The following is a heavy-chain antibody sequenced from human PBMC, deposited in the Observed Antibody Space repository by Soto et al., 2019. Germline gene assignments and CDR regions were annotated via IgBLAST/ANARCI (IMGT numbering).Heavy chain of an antibody. D-gene: IGHD6-6*01. CDR2: IYHSGST. CDR1: GGSISSGGYS. J-gene: IGHJ4*02. CDR3: ARAVYSSSFFDY. Sequence: SETLSLTCAVSGGSISSGGYSWSWIRQPPGKGLEWIGYIYHSGSTYYNPSLKSRVTISVDRSKNQFSLKLSPVTAADTAVYYCARAVYSSSFFDYWGQGTLVTVSS. V-gene: IGHV4-30-2*01.